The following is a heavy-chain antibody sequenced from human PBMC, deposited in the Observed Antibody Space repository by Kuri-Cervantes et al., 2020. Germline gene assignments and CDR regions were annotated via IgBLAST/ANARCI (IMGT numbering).Heavy chain of an antibody. V-gene: IGHV4-4*02. CDR2: IYHSGST. J-gene: IGHJ3*02. CDR3: ARDSSGAFDI. D-gene: IGHD6-6*01. Sequence: GSLRLSCAASGFTVSSNYMSWVRQAPGKGLEWIGEIYHSGSTNYNPSLKSRVTISVDKSKNQFSLKLSSVTAADTAVYYCARDSSGAFDIWGQGTMVTVSS. CDR1: GFTVSSNY.